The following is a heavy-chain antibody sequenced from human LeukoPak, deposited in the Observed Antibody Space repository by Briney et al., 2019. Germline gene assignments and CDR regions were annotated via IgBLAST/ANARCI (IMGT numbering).Heavy chain of an antibody. D-gene: IGHD2-2*01. CDR2: IRYDGGNK. Sequence: GGSLRLSCAASGFTFSSYGMHWVRQAPGKGLEWVAFIRYDGGNKYYADSVKGRFTISRDNSKNTLYLQMNSLRAEDTAVYYCAKDQPAAYFDYWGQGSLVTVSS. CDR3: AKDQPAAYFDY. CDR1: GFTFSSYG. J-gene: IGHJ4*02. V-gene: IGHV3-30*02.